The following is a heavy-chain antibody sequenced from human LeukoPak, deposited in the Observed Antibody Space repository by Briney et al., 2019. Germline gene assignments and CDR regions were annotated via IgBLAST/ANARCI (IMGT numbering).Heavy chain of an antibody. CDR1: GFTVSSNY. Sequence: GGSLRLSCAASGFTVSSNYMSWVRQAPGKGLEWVSVIYSGGSTYYADSVKGRFTISRDNSKNTLYLQMNSLRAEDTAVYYCARGSGYCSGGSRYFPPYYYYYRDVWGKGTTVTVSS. J-gene: IGHJ6*03. CDR3: ARGSGYCSGGSRYFPPYYYYYRDV. CDR2: IYSGGST. D-gene: IGHD2-15*01. V-gene: IGHV3-66*02.